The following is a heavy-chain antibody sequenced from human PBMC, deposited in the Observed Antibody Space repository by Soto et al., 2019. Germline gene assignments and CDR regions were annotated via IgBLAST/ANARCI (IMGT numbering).Heavy chain of an antibody. CDR3: ARSTYYYDSSGYGFYYFDY. V-gene: IGHV2-70*11. Sequence: SGPTLVNPTRTLTLTCTFSGFSLSTSGMCVSWIRQPPGKALEWLARIDWDDDKYYSTSLKTRLTISKDTSKNQVVLTMTNMGPVDTATYYCARSTYYYDSSGYGFYYFDYWGQGTLVTVSS. D-gene: IGHD3-22*01. CDR2: IDWDDDK. CDR1: GFSLSTSGMC. J-gene: IGHJ4*02.